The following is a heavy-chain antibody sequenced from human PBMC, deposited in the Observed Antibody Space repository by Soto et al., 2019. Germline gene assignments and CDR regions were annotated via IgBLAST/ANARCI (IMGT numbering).Heavy chain of an antibody. Sequence: QITLKESGPTLVKPTQTLTLTCTFSGFSLTTRGVGVGWIRQPPGKALECLALIYWDDDKRYSPSLQSRLSITKATSKTQVVLTMTNVDPVDTATYYCARIPNYYQYDWFDPWGQGTLVSVSS. CDR3: ARIPNYYQYDWFDP. D-gene: IGHD3-16*01. J-gene: IGHJ5*02. CDR2: IYWDDDK. CDR1: GFSLTTRGVG. V-gene: IGHV2-5*02.